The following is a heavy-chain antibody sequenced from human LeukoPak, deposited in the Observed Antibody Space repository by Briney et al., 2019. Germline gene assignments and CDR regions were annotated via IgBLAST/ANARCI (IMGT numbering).Heavy chain of an antibody. CDR1: GGSISSYY. D-gene: IGHD1-1*01. V-gene: IGHV4-4*07. CDR2: IYTSGST. J-gene: IGHJ5*02. CDR3: ARDLKTTGAKGNNWFDP. Sequence: SETLSPTCTVSGGSISSYYWSWIRQPAGKGLEWIGRIYTSGSTNYNPSLKSRVTMSVDTSKNQFSLKLSSVTAADTAVYYCARDLKTTGAKGNNWFDPWGQGTLVTVSS.